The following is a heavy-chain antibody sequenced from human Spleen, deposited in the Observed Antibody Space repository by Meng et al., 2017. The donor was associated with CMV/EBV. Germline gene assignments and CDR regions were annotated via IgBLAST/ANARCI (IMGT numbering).Heavy chain of an antibody. CDR2: INHSGST. J-gene: IGHJ5*02. Sequence: YWSWSRQPPGKGLEWIGEINHSGSTNYNPSLKSRVTISVDTSKNQFSLKLSSVTAADTAVYYCARARHPSGYSSSWYEGRQVHWFDPWGQGTLVTVSS. V-gene: IGHV4-34*01. CDR1: Y. D-gene: IGHD6-13*01. CDR3: ARARHPSGYSSSWYEGRQVHWFDP.